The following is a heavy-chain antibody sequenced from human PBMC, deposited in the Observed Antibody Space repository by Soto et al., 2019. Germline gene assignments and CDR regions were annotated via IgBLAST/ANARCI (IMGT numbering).Heavy chain of an antibody. Sequence: GGSLRLSCAASGFTFSSYAMSWVRQAPGKGLEWVSAISGSGGSTYYADSVKGRFTISRDNSKNTLYLQMNSLRAEDTAVYYCAKEKIGTYDFWSGYPPSAFDIWGQGTMVTVSS. CDR1: GFTFSSYA. D-gene: IGHD3-3*01. V-gene: IGHV3-23*01. CDR2: ISGSGGST. CDR3: AKEKIGTYDFWSGYPPSAFDI. J-gene: IGHJ3*02.